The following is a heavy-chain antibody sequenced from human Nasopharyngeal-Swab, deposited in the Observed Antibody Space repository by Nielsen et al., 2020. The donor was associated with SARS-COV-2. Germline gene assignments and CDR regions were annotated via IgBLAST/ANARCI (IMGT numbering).Heavy chain of an antibody. V-gene: IGHV3-74*01. CDR3: ARPPGLTGYFDAFDI. D-gene: IGHD3-9*01. J-gene: IGHJ3*02. CDR2: IHKDGKTT. Sequence: GGSLRLSCAASGFTFSTYWMHWVRQVPGKGLVWVSRIHKDGKTTTYADSVKGRFTISRDNAKSTPYLQMNSLRAEDTAVYYCARPPGLTGYFDAFDIWGQGTMVTVSS. CDR1: GFTFSTYW.